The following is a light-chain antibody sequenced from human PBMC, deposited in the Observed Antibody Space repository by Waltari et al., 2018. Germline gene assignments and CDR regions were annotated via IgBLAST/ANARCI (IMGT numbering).Light chain of an antibody. CDR1: QSVSSY. J-gene: IGKJ2*01. CDR3: QQRSSWPT. CDR2: HAS. V-gene: IGKV3-11*01. Sequence: EIVLTQSPATLFLSPGKRAPLPCRASQSVSSYLAWYQQKPGQAPRLLIYHASNRATGIPARFSGSGSGTDFTLTISSLEPEDFAVYYCQQRSSWPTFGQGTKLEIK.